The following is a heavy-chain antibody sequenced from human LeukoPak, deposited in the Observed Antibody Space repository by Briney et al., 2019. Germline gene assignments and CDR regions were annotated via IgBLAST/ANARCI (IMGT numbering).Heavy chain of an antibody. CDR1: GYTFTDYY. D-gene: IGHD2-8*01. CDR3: AADPSYGFDP. CDR2: INPDSGGT. J-gene: IGHJ5*02. V-gene: IGHV1-2*02. Sequence: ASVKVSCKASGYTFTDYYMHWVRQAPGQGLEWMGWINPDSGGTNYAQKFQGRVTMTRDTSISTAYMELSSLRSEDTAVYYCAADPSYGFDPWGQGTLVTVSS.